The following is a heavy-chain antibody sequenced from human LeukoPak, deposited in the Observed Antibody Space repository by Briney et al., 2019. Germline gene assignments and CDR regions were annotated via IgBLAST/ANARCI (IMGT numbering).Heavy chain of an antibody. J-gene: IGHJ4*02. V-gene: IGHV6-1*01. Sequence: SHTLSHTCAISENSDSSDSAAWNWIRQSPSTRLKQLGRPYYRSKRYSDYALSLTGRITTNPATSKNQFSLQLNSVTPEDTAVYCCARTIAAGTIDYWGQGTLVTVSS. D-gene: IGHD6-6*01. CDR3: ARTIAAGTIDY. CDR2: PYYRSKRYS. CDR1: ENSDSSDSAA.